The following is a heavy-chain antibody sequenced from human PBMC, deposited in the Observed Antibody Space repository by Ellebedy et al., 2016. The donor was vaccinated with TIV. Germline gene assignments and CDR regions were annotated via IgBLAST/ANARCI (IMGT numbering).Heavy chain of an antibody. Sequence: GGSLRLSCAASGFTFSNYAMSWVRQAPGKGLEWVSVISGGGATTFYADSVKGRFTISRDFSQNTLYLQMNSLGAEDTAVYYCAKDVGYCSNGVCYDAFHGMDVWGQGTTVTVSS. V-gene: IGHV3-23*01. CDR1: GFTFSNYA. CDR3: AKDVGYCSNGVCYDAFHGMDV. J-gene: IGHJ6*02. D-gene: IGHD2-8*01. CDR2: ISGGGATT.